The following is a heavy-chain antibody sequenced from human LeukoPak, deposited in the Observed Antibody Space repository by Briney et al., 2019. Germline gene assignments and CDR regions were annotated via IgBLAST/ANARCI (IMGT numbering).Heavy chain of an antibody. J-gene: IGHJ6*03. CDR3: ARRSVVVVAATRGGGDYYYYYMDV. CDR2: FDPEDGET. Sequence: ASVKVSCKVSGYTLTELSMHWVRQAPGKGPEWMGGFDPEDGETIYAQKFQGRVTMTRDMSTSTVYMELSSLRSEDTAVYYCARRSVVVVAATRGGGDYYYYYMDVWGKGTTVTVSS. V-gene: IGHV1-24*01. CDR1: GYTLTELS. D-gene: IGHD2-15*01.